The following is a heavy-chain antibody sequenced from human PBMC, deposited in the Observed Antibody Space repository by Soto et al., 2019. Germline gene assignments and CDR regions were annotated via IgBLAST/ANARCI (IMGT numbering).Heavy chain of an antibody. CDR3: ARDPVRLPSSGYYYYYYYGMDV. CDR2: IYYSGST. V-gene: IGHV4-31*03. D-gene: IGHD3-22*01. Sequence: SETLSLTCTVSGGSISSGGYYWSWIRQHPGKGLEWIGYIYYSGSTYYNPSLKSRVTISVDTSKNQFSLKLSSVTAADTAVYYCARDPVRLPSSGYYYYYYYGMDVWGQGTTVTVSS. CDR1: GGSISSGGYY. J-gene: IGHJ6*02.